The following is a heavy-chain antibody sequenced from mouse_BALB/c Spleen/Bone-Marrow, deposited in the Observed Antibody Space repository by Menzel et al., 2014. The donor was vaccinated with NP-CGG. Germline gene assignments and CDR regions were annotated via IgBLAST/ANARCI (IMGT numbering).Heavy chain of an antibody. V-gene: IGHV5-6*01. CDR3: ARGGGAYYGNYWFAY. Sequence: VQLKESGGDLVKPGGSLKLSCAASGFTFSSYGMSWVRQTPDKRLEWVATISSGGSYTYYPDSVKGRFTISRDNAKNTLYLQMSSLKSEDTAMYYCARGGGAYYGNYWFAYWGQGTLVTASA. D-gene: IGHD2-10*01. CDR1: GFTFSSYG. J-gene: IGHJ3*01. CDR2: ISSGGSYT.